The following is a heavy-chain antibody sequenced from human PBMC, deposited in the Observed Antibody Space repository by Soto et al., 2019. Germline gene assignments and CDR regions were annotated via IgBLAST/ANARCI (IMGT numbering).Heavy chain of an antibody. J-gene: IGHJ3*01. CDR2: VNTDGATT. Sequence: EVELVESGGDLVQPGGSLRLSCAASGFTFSSHWMHWVRQVPGKGLVWVGRVNTDGATTSYADAVKGRFTISRDNAKNTVFLLVDGLTAEHTSTHCSEREAGYCSPTSCYRHAFVLCGHGTMVTVSP. D-gene: IGHD2-2*03. CDR1: GFTFSSHW. CDR3: EREAGYCSPTSCYRHAFVL. V-gene: IGHV3-74*01.